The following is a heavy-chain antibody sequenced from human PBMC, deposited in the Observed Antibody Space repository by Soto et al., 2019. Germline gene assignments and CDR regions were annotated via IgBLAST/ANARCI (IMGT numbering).Heavy chain of an antibody. Sequence: GEPLKISCKGSGYSFAGYWITWVRQKPGKGLEWMGRIDPSDSQTYYSPSFRGHVTISVTKSITTVFLQWSSLRASNTAMYYCARQIYDSDTGPNFQYYFDSWGQGTPVTVSS. CDR1: GYSFAGYW. J-gene: IGHJ4*02. V-gene: IGHV5-10-1*01. CDR2: IDPSDSQT. D-gene: IGHD3-22*01. CDR3: ARQIYDSDTGPNFQYYFDS.